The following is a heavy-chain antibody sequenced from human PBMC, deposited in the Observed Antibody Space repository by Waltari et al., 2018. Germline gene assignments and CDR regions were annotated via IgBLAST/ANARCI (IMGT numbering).Heavy chain of an antibody. CDR2: ISYDGSNK. J-gene: IGHJ4*02. V-gene: IGHV3-30*18. CDR3: AKDHDSSPRDY. CDR1: GFTFSSYG. Sequence: QVQLVESGGGVVQPGRSLRLSCAASGFTFSSYGMPWVRQAPGKGLEWVAVISYDGSNKYYADSVKGRFTISRDNSKNTLYLQMNSLRAEDTAVYYCAKDHDSSPRDYWGQGTLVTVSS. D-gene: IGHD6-6*01.